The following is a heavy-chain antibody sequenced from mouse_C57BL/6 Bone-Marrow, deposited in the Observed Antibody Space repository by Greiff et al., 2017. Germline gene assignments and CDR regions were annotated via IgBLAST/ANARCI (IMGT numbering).Heavy chain of an antibody. D-gene: IGHD2-3*01. Sequence: EVNVVESGAELVRPGASVKLSCTASGFNIKDDYMHWVKQRPEQGLEWIGWIDPENGDTEYASKFQGKATITADTSSNTAYLQLSSLTSEDTAVYYCTTDGYYGFAYWGQGTLVTVSA. CDR2: IDPENGDT. V-gene: IGHV14-4*01. CDR1: GFNIKDDY. CDR3: TTDGYYGFAY. J-gene: IGHJ3*01.